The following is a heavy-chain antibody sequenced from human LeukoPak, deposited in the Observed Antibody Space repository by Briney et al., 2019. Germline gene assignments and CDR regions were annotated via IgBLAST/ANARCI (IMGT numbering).Heavy chain of an antibody. CDR1: GFSFSTYN. V-gene: IGHV3-21*01. CDR3: ARGDSMIVVVKGFDY. CDR2: ITSGSSYI. D-gene: IGHD3-22*01. Sequence: GGSLRLSCAASGFSFSTYNMNWVRQAPGQRLEWVSSITSGSSYIYYADSVKGRFTISRDNSKNALYLQMGSLRAEDMAVYYCARGDSMIVVVKGFDYWGQGTLVTVSS. J-gene: IGHJ4*02.